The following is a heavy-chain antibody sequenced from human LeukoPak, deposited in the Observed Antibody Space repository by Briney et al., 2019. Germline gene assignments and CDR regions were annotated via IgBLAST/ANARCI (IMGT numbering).Heavy chain of an antibody. J-gene: IGHJ3*02. D-gene: IGHD3-22*01. V-gene: IGHV3-66*01. CDR3: AKDYYDSSGADDAFDI. CDR1: GFTVSSNY. CDR2: IYSGGST. Sequence: GGSLRLSCAASGFTVSSNYMSWVRQAPGKGLEWVSVIYSGGSTYYADSVKGRFTISRDNSKNTLYLQMNSLRAEDTAVYYCAKDYYDSSGADDAFDIWGQGTMVTVSS.